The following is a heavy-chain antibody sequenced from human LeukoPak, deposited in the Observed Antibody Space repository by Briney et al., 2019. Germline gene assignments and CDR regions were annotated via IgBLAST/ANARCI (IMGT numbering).Heavy chain of an antibody. CDR1: GDSISTSSYY. CDR2: IYYSGST. J-gene: IGHJ4*02. D-gene: IGHD5-12*01. Sequence: SETLSLTCSVSGDSISTSSYYWGWIRQPPGKGLEWIGTIYYSGSTYYNPSLTSRVTISVDTSKNQFSLKLSSVTAADTAMYYCAKSNGYGLIDYWGQGTLVTVSS. V-gene: IGHV4-39*01. CDR3: AKSNGYGLIDY.